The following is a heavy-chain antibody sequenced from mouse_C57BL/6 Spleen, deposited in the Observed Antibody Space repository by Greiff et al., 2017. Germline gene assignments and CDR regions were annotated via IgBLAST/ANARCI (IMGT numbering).Heavy chain of an antibody. Sequence: EVMLVESGGGLVKPGGSLKLSCAASGFTFSSYAMSWVRQTPEKRLEWVATISDGGSYTYYPDNVKGRFTISRDNAKNNMYLQRSHLKSEDTAMYYCARIYDYEVLDYWGQGTTLTVS. J-gene: IGHJ2*01. V-gene: IGHV5-4*03. CDR1: GFTFSSYA. D-gene: IGHD2-4*01. CDR2: ISDGGSYT. CDR3: ARIYDYEVLDY.